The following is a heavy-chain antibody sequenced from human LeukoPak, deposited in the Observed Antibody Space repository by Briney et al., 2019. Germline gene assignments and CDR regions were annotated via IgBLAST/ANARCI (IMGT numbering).Heavy chain of an antibody. CDR2: IYYSGST. CDR3: ARAGIDYGPPTGANFDY. J-gene: IGHJ4*02. CDR1: GGSISSYY. Sequence: SETLSLTCTVSGGSISSYYWSWIRQPPGKGLEWIGYIYYSGSTNYNPSLKSRVTISVDTSKNQFSLKLSSVTAADTAVYYCARAGIDYGPPTGANFDYWGQGTLVTVSS. D-gene: IGHD4-17*01. V-gene: IGHV4-59*01.